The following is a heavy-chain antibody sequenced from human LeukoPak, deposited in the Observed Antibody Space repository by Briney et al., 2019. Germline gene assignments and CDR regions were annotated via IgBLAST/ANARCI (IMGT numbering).Heavy chain of an antibody. CDR3: AKPVDFWSGYLDY. J-gene: IGHJ4*02. D-gene: IGHD3-3*01. CDR1: GFTFSTYG. Sequence: GGSLRLSCAASGFTFSTYGMHWVRQAPGKGLDWVAVISYDGSNKYYADSVKGRFTISRDYSKNTLYLQMNSLRAEDTAVYYCAKPVDFWSGYLDYWGQGTLVTVSS. CDR2: ISYDGSNK. V-gene: IGHV3-30*18.